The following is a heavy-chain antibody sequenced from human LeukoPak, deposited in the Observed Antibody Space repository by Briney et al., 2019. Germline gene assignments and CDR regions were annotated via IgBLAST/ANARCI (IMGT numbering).Heavy chain of an antibody. Sequence: GGSLRLSCGVSGFTFTDYWMNWVRQAPGKGLEWVANIKQDGSEKYYVDSVKGRFIISRDNAKNSLYLQMNSLRVEDTAVYYCARGGLRLLEWLSPFDYWGQGTLVTVSS. D-gene: IGHD3-3*01. V-gene: IGHV3-7*01. CDR2: IKQDGSEK. CDR3: ARGGLRLLEWLSPFDY. J-gene: IGHJ4*02. CDR1: GFTFTDYW.